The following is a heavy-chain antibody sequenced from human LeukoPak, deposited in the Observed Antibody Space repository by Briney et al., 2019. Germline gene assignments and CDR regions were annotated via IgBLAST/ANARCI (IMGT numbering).Heavy chain of an antibody. CDR3: ARSWYNGNYHGAFNM. CDR1: GDFLTSDTYS. D-gene: IGHD1-26*01. V-gene: IGHV4-61*02. J-gene: IGHJ3*02. CDR2: IYTTGTT. Sequence: SETLSLTCTLSGDFLTSDTYSWSWIRQPAGMQLEWIGRIYTTGTTNYYPSLRSRVTMSIDTSKNQFSLKLNSVTAADTAVYYCARSWYNGNYHGAFNMWDEGTMVTVTS.